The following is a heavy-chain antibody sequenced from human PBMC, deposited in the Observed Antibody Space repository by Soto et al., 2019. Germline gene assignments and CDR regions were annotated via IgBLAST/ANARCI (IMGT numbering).Heavy chain of an antibody. CDR2: IIPIFATE. CDR3: ARDGGRHSGGIDY. Sequence: QVQLVQSGAEVKKPGSSVKVSCKASGGTFSSDSINWVRQAPGQGLEWMGEIIPIFATENYAQKFQGRVTITADEATSTAYMELSSLRSEDTAVYYCARDGGRHSGGIDYWGQGTLVTVYS. CDR1: GGTFSSDS. V-gene: IGHV1-69*01. J-gene: IGHJ4*02. D-gene: IGHD1-26*01.